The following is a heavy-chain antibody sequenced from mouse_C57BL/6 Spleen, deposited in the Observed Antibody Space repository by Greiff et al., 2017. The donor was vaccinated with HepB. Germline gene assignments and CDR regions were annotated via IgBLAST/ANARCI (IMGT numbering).Heavy chain of an antibody. D-gene: IGHD2-4*01. CDR2: IDPSDSYT. CDR1: GYTFTSYW. V-gene: IGHV1-69*01. Sequence: VQLQQSGAELVMPGASVKLSCKASGYTFTSYWMHWVKQRPGQGLEWIGEIDPSDSYTNYNQKFKGKSTLTVDKSSSTAYMQFSSLTTEDSAVYYCAKGENYEGAMDYWGQGTSVTVSS. J-gene: IGHJ4*01. CDR3: AKGENYEGAMDY.